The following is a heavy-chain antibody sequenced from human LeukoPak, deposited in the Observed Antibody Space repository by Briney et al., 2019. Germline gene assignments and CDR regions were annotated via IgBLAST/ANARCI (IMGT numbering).Heavy chain of an antibody. CDR1: GDSVSSNSAA. Sequence: SQTLSLTCAISGDSVSSNSAAWNWIRQSPSRGLEWLGRTYYRSKWYNDYAVSVKSRITLNPDTSKNQFSLQLNSVAAEDTAVYYCARDLSTGTIDAFDIWGQGTMVTVSS. CDR3: ARDLSTGTIDAFDI. J-gene: IGHJ3*02. D-gene: IGHD1-1*01. CDR2: TYYRSKWYN. V-gene: IGHV6-1*01.